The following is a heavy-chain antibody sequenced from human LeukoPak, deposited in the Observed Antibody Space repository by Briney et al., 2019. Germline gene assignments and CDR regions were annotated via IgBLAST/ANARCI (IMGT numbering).Heavy chain of an antibody. J-gene: IGHJ4*02. Sequence: GASVKVSYKASGNSLRDTSIHWVRQAPGQWLEWMGGFEPEDGEPIFAQTFQGRLSMTEDTSTDTAHMELSSLTVEDTAVYYCATADKWEPLDYWGQGTLVTVSS. CDR1: GNSLRDTS. CDR3: ATADKWEPLDY. D-gene: IGHD1-26*01. CDR2: FEPEDGEP. V-gene: IGHV1-24*01.